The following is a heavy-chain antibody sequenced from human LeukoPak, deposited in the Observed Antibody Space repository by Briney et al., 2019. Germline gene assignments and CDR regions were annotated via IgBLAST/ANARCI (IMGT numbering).Heavy chain of an antibody. CDR2: ISTTSSYI. D-gene: IGHD6-6*01. J-gene: IGHJ5*02. CDR3: ASHWGLVQRGPYNWFDP. CDR1: EFTFSSYS. Sequence: PGGSLRLSCAASEFTFSSYSMNWVRQAPGKGLEWVSSISTTSSYIYYADSVKGRFTISRDNAKNSLYLQRNSRRAEDTAVYYCASHWGLVQRGPYNWFDPWGQGTLVTVSS. V-gene: IGHV3-21*01.